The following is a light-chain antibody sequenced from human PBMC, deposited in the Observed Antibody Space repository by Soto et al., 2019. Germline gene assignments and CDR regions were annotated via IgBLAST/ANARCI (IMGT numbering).Light chain of an antibody. CDR2: KAS. Sequence: IQMTQSPSTLSGSVGDRVTITCRASQTISSWLAWYQQRPGKAPKLLIYKASTLKSGVPSRFSGSGSGTEFTLTISSLQPDDFATYYCKQDKCYSAAFGQGTKVDIK. V-gene: IGKV1-5*03. CDR1: QTISSW. CDR3: KQDKCYSAA. J-gene: IGKJ1*01.